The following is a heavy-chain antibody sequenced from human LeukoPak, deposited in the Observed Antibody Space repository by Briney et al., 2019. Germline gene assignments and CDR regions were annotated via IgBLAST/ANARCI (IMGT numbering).Heavy chain of an antibody. D-gene: IGHD4-11*01. V-gene: IGHV1-69*01. J-gene: IGHJ5*02. CDR1: GGTFSSYA. Sequence: ASVKISCKASGGTFSSYAISWVRQAPGQGLEWMGGIIPIFGTANYAQKFQGRVTITADESTSTAYMELSSLRSEDTAVYYCASGSNYVEFDPWGQGTLVTVSS. CDR2: IIPIFGTA. CDR3: ASGSNYVEFDP.